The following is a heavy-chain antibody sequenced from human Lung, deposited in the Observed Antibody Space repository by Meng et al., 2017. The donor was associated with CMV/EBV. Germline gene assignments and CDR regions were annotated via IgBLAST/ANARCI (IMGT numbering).Heavy chain of an antibody. D-gene: IGHD2/OR15-2a*01. CDR3: AKGGGRYYDDAFDV. CDR1: GFTFSTYA. Sequence: GGSLRLXCAASGFTFSTYAMSWVRQAPGKGLEWVSLIHNDVIHYADSVKGRFTISRDNSKNSLYLQMNSLRAEDTALYYCAKGGGRYYDDAFDVWGQGKMV. J-gene: IGHJ3*01. CDR2: IHNDVI. V-gene: IGHV3-23*03.